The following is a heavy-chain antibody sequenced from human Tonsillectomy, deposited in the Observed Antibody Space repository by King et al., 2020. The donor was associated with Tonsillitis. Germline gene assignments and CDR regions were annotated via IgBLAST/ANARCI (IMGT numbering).Heavy chain of an antibody. CDR3: ARQGPIVVVITVSTNWFDP. Sequence: LQLQESGPGLVKPSETLSLTCTVSGGSISSSSYYWGWIRQPPGKGLEWIGSIYYSGSTYYNPSLKSRVTISVDTSKNQFSLKLSSVTAADTAVYYCARQGPIVVVITVSTNWFDPWGQGTLVTVSS. J-gene: IGHJ5*02. CDR2: IYYSGST. D-gene: IGHD3-22*01. V-gene: IGHV4-39*01. CDR1: GGSISSSSYY.